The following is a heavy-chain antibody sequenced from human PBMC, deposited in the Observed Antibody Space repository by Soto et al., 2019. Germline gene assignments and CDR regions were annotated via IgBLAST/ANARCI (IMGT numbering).Heavy chain of an antibody. Sequence: QVQLVQSGAEVKKPGSSVKVSCKASGGTFSSYAISWVRQAPGQGLEWMGGIIPIFGTANYAQTFQGRGTITADESTSTAYMELSSLRSEDTAVYYCATLGYSYGPDYYYYGMDVWGQGTTVTVSS. D-gene: IGHD5-18*01. CDR2: IIPIFGTA. V-gene: IGHV1-69*12. CDR1: GGTFSSYA. CDR3: ATLGYSYGPDYYYYGMDV. J-gene: IGHJ6*02.